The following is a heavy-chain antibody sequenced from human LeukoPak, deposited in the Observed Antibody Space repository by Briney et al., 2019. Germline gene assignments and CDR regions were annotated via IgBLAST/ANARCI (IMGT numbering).Heavy chain of an antibody. Sequence: GGSLRLSCAASGFTFRIYWMSWVRQAPGKGLEWVANINQGGSVQYYMESVKGRFTISRDDAMNSLYVQMNSLRDEDTAVYYCARVEYSGWNLEYWGQGTLVTVSS. CDR2: INQGGSVQ. V-gene: IGHV3-7*01. J-gene: IGHJ4*02. CDR1: GFTFRIYW. CDR3: ARVEYSGWNLEY. D-gene: IGHD5-12*01.